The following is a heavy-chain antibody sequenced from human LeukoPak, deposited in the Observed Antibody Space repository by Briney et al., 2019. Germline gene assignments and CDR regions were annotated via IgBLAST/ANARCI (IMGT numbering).Heavy chain of an antibody. D-gene: IGHD2/OR15-2a*01. V-gene: IGHV3-13*01. Sequence: GGSLRLSCAASGFTFSSSDLHWVRHAPGKPLEWVSAIGRGGDTYYPDSVRGRFTISRENAKNSLYLQMNNLRAGDTAVYYCAREIVDDISSSWYLDLWGRGTLVTVSS. CDR3: AREIVDDISSSWYLDL. J-gene: IGHJ2*01. CDR1: GFTFSSSD. CDR2: IGRGGDT.